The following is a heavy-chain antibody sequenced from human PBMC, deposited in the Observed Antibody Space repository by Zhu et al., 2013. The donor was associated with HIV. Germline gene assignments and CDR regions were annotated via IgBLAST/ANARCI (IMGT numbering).Heavy chain of an antibody. CDR2: IIPIFGTA. J-gene: IGHJ6*02. V-gene: IGHV1-69*01. CDR3: ARDFDTAMVTRYYYGMDV. Sequence: QVQLVQSGAEVKKPGSSVKVSCKASGGTFSSYAISWVRQAPGQGLEWMGGIIPIFGTANYAQKFQGRVTITADESTSTAYMELSSLRSEDTAVYYCARDFDTAMVTRYYYGMDVWGQGDHGHRLL. CDR1: GGTFSSYA. D-gene: IGHD5-18*01.